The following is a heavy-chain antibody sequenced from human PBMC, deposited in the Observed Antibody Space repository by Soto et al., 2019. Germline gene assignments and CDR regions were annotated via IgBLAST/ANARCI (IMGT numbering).Heavy chain of an antibody. D-gene: IGHD3-22*01. CDR3: AREGGGYYDSSGRYYYYGMDV. CDR2: IYSGGST. Sequence: EVQLVESGGGLVQPGGSLRLSCAASGFTVSSNYMSWVRQAPGKGLEWVSVIYSGGSTYYADSVKGRFTISRDNSKNTRYRQMNSPRAEDTAVYYCAREGGGYYDSSGRYYYYGMDVWGQGTTVTVSS. J-gene: IGHJ6*02. CDR1: GFTVSSNY. V-gene: IGHV3-66*01.